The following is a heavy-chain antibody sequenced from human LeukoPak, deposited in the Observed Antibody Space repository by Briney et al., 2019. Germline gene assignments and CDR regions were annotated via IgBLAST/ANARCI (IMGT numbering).Heavy chain of an antibody. J-gene: IGHJ4*02. Sequence: ASVKVSCKASGYTFTIYYIHWVRQAPGQGLEWMGLINPSGGSTNYAQKFQGRVTMTRDTSTSTVYMELSSLRSDDTAVYYCARDEGAYSSSWYVNYWGQGTLVTVSS. CDR1: GYTFTIYY. CDR3: ARDEGAYSSSWYVNY. D-gene: IGHD6-13*01. CDR2: INPSGGST. V-gene: IGHV1-46*01.